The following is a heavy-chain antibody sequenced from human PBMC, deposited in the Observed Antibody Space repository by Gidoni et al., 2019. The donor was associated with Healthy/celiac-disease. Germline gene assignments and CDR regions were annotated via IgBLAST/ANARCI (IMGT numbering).Heavy chain of an antibody. CDR2: ISSSSSYI. V-gene: IGHV3-21*01. Sequence: EVQLVESGGGLVKPGGSLRLSCAASGFTFSSYSMNWVRQAPGKGLGWVSSISSSSSYIYYADSVKGRFTISRDNAKNSLYLQMNSLRAEDTAVYYCARSDYYDSSGEGMDVWGQGTTVTVSS. CDR3: ARSDYYDSSGEGMDV. CDR1: GFTFSSYS. D-gene: IGHD3-22*01. J-gene: IGHJ6*02.